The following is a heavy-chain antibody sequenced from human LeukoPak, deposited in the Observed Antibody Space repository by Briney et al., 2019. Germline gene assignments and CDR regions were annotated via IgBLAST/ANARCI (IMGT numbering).Heavy chain of an antibody. CDR3: AKTRSGYSYASFDY. CDR1: GFTFSSYA. D-gene: IGHD5-18*01. Sequence: GGSLRLSCAASGFTFSSYAMSWVRQAPGKGLEWVSSISGSGDSTYYADSVKGRFTISRDNSKNTLYLQMNSLRAEDTAVYYCAKTRSGYSYASFDYWGQGTLVTVS. J-gene: IGHJ4*02. V-gene: IGHV3-23*01. CDR2: ISGSGDST.